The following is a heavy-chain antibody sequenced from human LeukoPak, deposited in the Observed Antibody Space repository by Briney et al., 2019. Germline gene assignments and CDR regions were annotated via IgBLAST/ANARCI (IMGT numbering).Heavy chain of an antibody. J-gene: IGHJ4*02. CDR1: GGSISSYY. CDR3: ARGHSSSWYRGFDY. CDR2: IYTSGST. Sequence: PSETPSLTCTVSGGSISSYYWSWIRQPAGKGLEWIGRIYTSGSTNYNPSLKSRVTMSVDTSKNQFSLKLSSVTAADTAVYYCARGHSSSWYRGFDYWGQGTLVTVSS. V-gene: IGHV4-4*07. D-gene: IGHD6-13*01.